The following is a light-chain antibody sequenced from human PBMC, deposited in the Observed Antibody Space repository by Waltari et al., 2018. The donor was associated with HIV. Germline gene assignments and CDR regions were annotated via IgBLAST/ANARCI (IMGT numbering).Light chain of an antibody. Sequence: SYGLTQPPSVSVSPGQTARITCSGDKLGDKYVCWYQQKPGQSPVLVIYQDTTRPSGIPERFSGSTPGNTATLTISGTQAMDEADYYCQAWDSNTGVFGGGTKLTVL. CDR1: KLGDKY. CDR2: QDT. V-gene: IGLV3-1*01. CDR3: QAWDSNTGV. J-gene: IGLJ2*01.